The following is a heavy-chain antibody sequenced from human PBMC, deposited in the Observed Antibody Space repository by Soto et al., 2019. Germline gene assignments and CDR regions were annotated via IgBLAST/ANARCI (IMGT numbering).Heavy chain of an antibody. Sequence: SETLSLTCTVSGGSISSYYWSWIRQPPGKGLEWIGYIYYSGSTIYNPSLKSRVTISVDASKNHFSLKLSSVTAADTAVYYCARERPDGARLDPWGQGTLLTVSS. CDR2: IYYSGST. J-gene: IGHJ5*02. D-gene: IGHD6-6*01. CDR3: ARERPDGARLDP. V-gene: IGHV4-59*12. CDR1: GGSISSYY.